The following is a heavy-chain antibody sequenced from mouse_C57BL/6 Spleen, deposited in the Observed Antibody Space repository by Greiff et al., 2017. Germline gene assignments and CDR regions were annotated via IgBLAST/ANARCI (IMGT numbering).Heavy chain of an antibody. CDR2: IDPSDSYT. CDR1: GYTFTSYW. V-gene: IGHV1-69*01. J-gene: IGHJ3*01. Sequence: QVQLQQPGAELVMPGASVKLSCKASGYTFTSYWMHWVKQRPGQGLEWIGEIDPSDSYTNYNQKFKGKSTLTVAKSSSTAYMQLSSLTSEDSAVYYCARSEGHGGAWFAYWGQGTLVTVSA. CDR3: ARSEGHGGAWFAY.